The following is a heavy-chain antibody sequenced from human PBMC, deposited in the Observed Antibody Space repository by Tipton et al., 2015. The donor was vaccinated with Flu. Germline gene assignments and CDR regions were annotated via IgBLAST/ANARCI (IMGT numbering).Heavy chain of an antibody. CDR3: ARQSTGSRFDY. J-gene: IGHJ4*02. V-gene: IGHV4-59*08. D-gene: IGHD1-1*01. CDR1: RGSISSYY. Sequence: TLSLTCTVPRGSISSYYWSWIRQPPGKGLEWIGYIYYNGSTNYNPSLKSRVTITLDTSKNQFSLRLSSVTAADTAVYYCARQSTGSRFDYWGQGTLVTVSS. CDR2: IYYNGST.